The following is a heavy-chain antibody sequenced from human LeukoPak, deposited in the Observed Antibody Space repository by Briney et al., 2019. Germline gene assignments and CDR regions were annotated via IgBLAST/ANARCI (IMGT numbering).Heavy chain of an antibody. V-gene: IGHV3-23*01. Sequence: GGSLRLSCAASGFIFNNYGMNWVRQAPGKGLEWVSAISGSGGSTYYADSVKGRFTISRDNSKNTLYLQMNSLRAEDTAVYYCARVVPPTDYGSGSYFWDPYYFDYWGQGTLVTVSS. D-gene: IGHD3-10*01. CDR3: ARVVPPTDYGSGSYFWDPYYFDY. CDR2: ISGSGGST. CDR1: GFIFNNYG. J-gene: IGHJ4*02.